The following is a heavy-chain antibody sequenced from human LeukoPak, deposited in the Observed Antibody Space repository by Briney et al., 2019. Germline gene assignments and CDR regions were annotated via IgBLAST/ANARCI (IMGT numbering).Heavy chain of an antibody. J-gene: IGHJ4*02. CDR2: INPNSGGT. Sequence: VASVKVSCKASGYTFTDYYIHWVRQAPGQGLEWMGWINPNSGGTNYAQKFQGRVTMTRDTSISTVYMELSRLGSDDTAVYYCARAGIYDFWSGYYAHDYWGQGPLVTVSS. D-gene: IGHD3-3*01. CDR3: ARAGIYDFWSGYYAHDY. CDR1: GYTFTDYY. V-gene: IGHV1-2*02.